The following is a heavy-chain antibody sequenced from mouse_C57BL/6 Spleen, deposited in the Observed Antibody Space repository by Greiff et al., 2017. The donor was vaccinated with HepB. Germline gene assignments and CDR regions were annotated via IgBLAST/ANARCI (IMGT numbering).Heavy chain of an antibody. CDR1: GYTFTDYY. V-gene: IGHV1-26*01. Sequence: EVQLKESGPELVKPGASVKISCKASGYTFTDYYMNWVKQSHGKSLEWIGDINPNNGGTSYNQKFKGKATLTVDKSSSTAYMELLSLTSEDSAVYHCARHYDYYWYFDVWGTGTTVTVSS. D-gene: IGHD2-4*01. CDR2: INPNNGGT. CDR3: ARHYDYYWYFDV. J-gene: IGHJ1*03.